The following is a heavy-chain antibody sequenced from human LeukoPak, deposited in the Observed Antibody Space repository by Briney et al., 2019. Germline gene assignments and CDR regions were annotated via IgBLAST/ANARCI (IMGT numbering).Heavy chain of an antibody. D-gene: IGHD3-22*01. J-gene: IGHJ5*02. CDR3: ARGRSYYYDSSGYPFNWFDP. Sequence: PSETLSLTCAVYGGSFSGYYWSWLRQPPGKGLEWTGEFNHSGSTNYNPSLKSRVTISVDTSKNQFSLKLSSVTAADTAVYYCARGRSYYYDSSGYPFNWFDPWGQGTLVTVSS. CDR1: GGSFSGYY. CDR2: FNHSGST. V-gene: IGHV4-34*01.